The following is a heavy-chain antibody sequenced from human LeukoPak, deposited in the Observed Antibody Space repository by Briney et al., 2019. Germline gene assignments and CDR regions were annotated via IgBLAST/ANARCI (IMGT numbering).Heavy chain of an antibody. CDR3: ARDFKSAAKDY. J-gene: IGHJ4*02. CDR1: GYTFTSYY. D-gene: IGHD6-25*01. CDR2: INPSGGST. Sequence: GASVKVSCKASGYTFTSYYMHWVRQAPGQALEWMGIINPSGGSTSYAQKFQARVTMTRDTSTSTVYMELSSLRSEDTAVYYCARDFKSAAKDYWGQGTLVTVSS. V-gene: IGHV1-46*01.